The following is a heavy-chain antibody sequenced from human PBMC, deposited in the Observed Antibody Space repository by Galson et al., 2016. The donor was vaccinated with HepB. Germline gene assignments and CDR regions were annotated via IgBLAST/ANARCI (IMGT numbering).Heavy chain of an antibody. V-gene: IGHV3-7*01. Sequence: SLRLSSATSGFXFSXXXMTXXXQAPGKGLEXVANINQDGIEKYYVGSVEGRFTISRDNAKKSLYLQMDSLRAEDTAVYYCARSGEPSWGQGTLVTVSS. J-gene: IGHJ5*02. CDR2: INQDGIEK. D-gene: IGHD4-17*01. CDR3: ARSGEPS. CDR1: GFXFSXXX.